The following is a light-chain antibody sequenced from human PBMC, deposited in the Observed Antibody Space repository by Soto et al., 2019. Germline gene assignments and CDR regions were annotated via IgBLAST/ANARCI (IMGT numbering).Light chain of an antibody. V-gene: IGLV2-14*01. Sequence: QSVLTQPASVSGSRGQSITISCTGTSSDVGGYNYVSWYQQHPGKAPKLMIYEVSNRPSGVSNRFSGSKSGNTASLTISGLQAEDEADYYCSSYTSSSIYVFGTGTKVTVL. J-gene: IGLJ1*01. CDR3: SSYTSSSIYV. CDR2: EVS. CDR1: SSDVGGYNY.